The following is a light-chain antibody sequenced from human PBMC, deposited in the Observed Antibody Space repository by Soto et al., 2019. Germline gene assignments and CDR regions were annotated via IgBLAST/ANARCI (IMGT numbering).Light chain of an antibody. V-gene: IGKV3-15*01. CDR1: QSVSSN. Sequence: EIVMTQSPATLSVSPGERATLSCRASQSVSSNLAWYQQKPGQAPRLLIYGASTRATGIPARFSGSGSGTEFTLTISSLQSEDFAVYYCQQYNNWPPRTLGQGTNVDIK. CDR3: QQYNNWPPRT. CDR2: GAS. J-gene: IGKJ1*01.